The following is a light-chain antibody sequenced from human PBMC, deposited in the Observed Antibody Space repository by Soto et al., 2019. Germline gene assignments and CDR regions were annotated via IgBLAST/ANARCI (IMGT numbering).Light chain of an antibody. CDR3: QQYGSSPQT. V-gene: IGKV3-20*01. Sequence: EIVLTQSPGTLSLSPGERATLSCRASQSVRSSYLAWYQQKPGQAPRLLIYNASSRATGIPDRFSGSGSGTDFSLTSIRLEPEDFAVYYCQQYGSSPQTFGQGTKVEIK. J-gene: IGKJ1*01. CDR1: QSVRSSY. CDR2: NAS.